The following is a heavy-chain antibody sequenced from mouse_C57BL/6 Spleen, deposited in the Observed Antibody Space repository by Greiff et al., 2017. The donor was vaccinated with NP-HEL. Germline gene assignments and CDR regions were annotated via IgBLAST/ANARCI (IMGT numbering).Heavy chain of an antibody. D-gene: IGHD2-4*01. CDR3: AREGTYYDYDGFAY. Sequence: VQLQQSGPELVKPGASVKLSCKASGYTFTSYDINWVKQRPGQGLEWIGWIYPRDGSTKYNEKFKGKATLTVDTSSSTAYMELHSLTSEDSAVYFCAREGTYYDYDGFAYWGQGTLVTVSA. V-gene: IGHV1-85*01. CDR1: GYTFTSYD. J-gene: IGHJ3*01. CDR2: IYPRDGST.